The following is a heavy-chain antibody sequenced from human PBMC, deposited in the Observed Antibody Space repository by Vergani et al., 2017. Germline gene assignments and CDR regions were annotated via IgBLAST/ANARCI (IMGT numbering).Heavy chain of an antibody. Sequence: QLQLQQSGPGLVKPSETLLLTCTVSADSISSGSYYWGWIRQPPGKSLEWIGSIYYSGLTYYNPSLKSRVAISVDTSKNQFSLKVTSVTAADTAVYFCARQXPGSGWSPGDFDDWGQGTLVTVSS. CDR3: ARQXPGSGWSPGDFDD. D-gene: IGHD6-19*01. CDR2: IYYSGLT. V-gene: IGHV4-39*01. CDR1: ADSISSGSYY. J-gene: IGHJ4*02.